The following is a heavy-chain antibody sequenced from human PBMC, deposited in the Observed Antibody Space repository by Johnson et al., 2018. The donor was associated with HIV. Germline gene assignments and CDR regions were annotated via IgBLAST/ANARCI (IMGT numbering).Heavy chain of an antibody. CDR1: GFTFSSYA. V-gene: IGHV3-30-3*01. CDR2: ISYDGSNK. D-gene: IGHD5-24*01. J-gene: IGHJ3*02. CDR3: ARDQVVEMATIIGDDAFDI. Sequence: QVQLVESGGGVVQPGRSLRLSCAASGFTFSSYAMHWVRQAPGKGLEWVAVISYDGSNKYYADSVKGRFTISRDNSKNTLYLQMNSLRAEDTAVYYCARDQVVEMATIIGDDAFDIWGQGTIVTVSS.